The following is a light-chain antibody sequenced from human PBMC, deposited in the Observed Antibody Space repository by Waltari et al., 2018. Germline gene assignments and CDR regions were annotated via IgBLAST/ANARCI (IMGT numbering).Light chain of an antibody. CDR1: QDIRTW. CDR3: QQSGTFPPT. Sequence: DIRMTQSPSSVSASVGDRVTITCRASQDIRTWLAWNQQKPGKAPRLLIYHASGLQSGVPSRFSGSGSGTDFTLTISSLQPEDFATYSCQQSGTFPPTFGPGTKVEI. V-gene: IGKV1-12*01. J-gene: IGKJ1*01. CDR2: HAS.